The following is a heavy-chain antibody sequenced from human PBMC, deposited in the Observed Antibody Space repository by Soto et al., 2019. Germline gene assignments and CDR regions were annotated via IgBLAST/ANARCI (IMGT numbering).Heavy chain of an antibody. J-gene: IGHJ6*03. CDR2: ISGSGGST. Sequence: GGSLRLSCAASGFTFSSYAMSWVRQAPGKGLEWVSAISGSGGSTYYADSVKGRFTISRDNSKNTLYLQMNSLRAEDTAVYYCAKDRGIVVVPAAMDYYMDVWGKGTTVTVSS. D-gene: IGHD2-2*01. CDR3: AKDRGIVVVPAAMDYYMDV. V-gene: IGHV3-23*01. CDR1: GFTFSSYA.